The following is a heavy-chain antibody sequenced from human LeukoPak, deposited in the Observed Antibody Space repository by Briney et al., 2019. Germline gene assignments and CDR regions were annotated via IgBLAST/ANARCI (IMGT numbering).Heavy chain of an antibody. V-gene: IGHV4-4*07. CDR2: IYTSGST. CDR3: ASSPIAVAGTFVGYFDY. J-gene: IGHJ4*02. Sequence: SETLSLTCTVSGGSISSYYWSWIRQPAGKGLEWIGRIYTSGSTNYNPSLKSRVTMSVDTSKNQFSLKLSSVTAADTAVYYCASSPIAVAGTFVGYFDYWGQGTLVTVSS. D-gene: IGHD6-19*01. CDR1: GGSISSYY.